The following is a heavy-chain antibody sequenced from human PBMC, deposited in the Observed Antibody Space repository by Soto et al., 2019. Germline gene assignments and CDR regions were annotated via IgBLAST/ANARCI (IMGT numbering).Heavy chain of an antibody. CDR1: GFTFSSYA. V-gene: IGHV3-23*01. CDR3: AKDLELNNPYFDWLTDYYYGMDV. J-gene: IGHJ6*02. CDR2: ISGSGGST. D-gene: IGHD3-9*01. Sequence: PGGSLRLSCAASGFTFSSYAMSWVRQAPGKGLEWVSAISGSGGSTYYADSVKGRFTISRDNSKNTLCLQMNSLRAEDTAVYYCAKDLELNNPYFDWLTDYYYGMDVWGQGTTVTVSS.